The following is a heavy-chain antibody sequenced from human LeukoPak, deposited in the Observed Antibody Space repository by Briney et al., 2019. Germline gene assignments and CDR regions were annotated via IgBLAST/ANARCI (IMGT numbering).Heavy chain of an antibody. D-gene: IGHD6-19*01. Sequence: GGSLRLSCAASGFTFSSYEMNWVRQAPGKGLEWVANIKQDGSEKYYVDSVEGRFTISRDNAKNSLYLQMNSLRAEDTAVYYCARDGGSGWYGSYAFDIWGQGTMVTVSS. J-gene: IGHJ3*02. CDR1: GFTFSSYE. V-gene: IGHV3-7*01. CDR2: IKQDGSEK. CDR3: ARDGGSGWYGSYAFDI.